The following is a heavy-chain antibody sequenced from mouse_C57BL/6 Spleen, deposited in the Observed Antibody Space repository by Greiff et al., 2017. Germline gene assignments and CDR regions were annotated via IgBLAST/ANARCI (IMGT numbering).Heavy chain of an antibody. J-gene: IGHJ3*01. CDR3: AKEDVYLAY. CDR2: IEPANGNT. V-gene: IGHV14-3*01. Sequence: VQLQQSVAELVRPGASVNLSCTASGFNFKNTYMHWVKQRPEQGLEWIGRIEPANGNTKYAPKFQGKATITAVTSSNTAYMQLSSLTSEDTAIYYCAKEDVYLAYWGQGTLVTVSA. CDR1: GFNFKNTY.